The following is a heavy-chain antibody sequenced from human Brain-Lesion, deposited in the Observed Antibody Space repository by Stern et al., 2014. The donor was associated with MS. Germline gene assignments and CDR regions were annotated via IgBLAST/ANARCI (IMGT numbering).Heavy chain of an antibody. CDR2: INPNTGGP. CDR1: GYIFTGYY. V-gene: IGHV1-2*02. CDR3: ARDQRGITIFGVVTDYYYLGMDV. D-gene: IGHD3-3*01. J-gene: IGHJ6*02. Sequence: QMQLVQSGAEVKKPGASVKVSCKTSGYIFTGYYIPSVRQAPGQRLEWMACINPNTGGPKYSQKFQGTATMSRDTSISTAYVELSSLTSDDTAVYYCARDQRGITIFGVVTDYYYLGMDVWGQGTTVTVSS.